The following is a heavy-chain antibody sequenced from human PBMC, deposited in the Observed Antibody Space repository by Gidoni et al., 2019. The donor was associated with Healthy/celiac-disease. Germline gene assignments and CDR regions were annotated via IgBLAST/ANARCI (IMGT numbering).Heavy chain of an antibody. CDR3: TRGGKDYFDY. V-gene: IGHV3-49*05. CDR2: IRSKAYGGTT. CDR1: GFTFGDYA. J-gene: IGHJ4*02. Sequence: EVQLVESGGGLVKQGRSLRLSCTASGFTFGDYAMSWFRQAPGKGLEWVGFIRSKAYGGTTEYAASVKGRFTISRDDSKSIAYLQMNSLKTEDTAVYYCTRGGKDYFDYWGQGTLVTVSS.